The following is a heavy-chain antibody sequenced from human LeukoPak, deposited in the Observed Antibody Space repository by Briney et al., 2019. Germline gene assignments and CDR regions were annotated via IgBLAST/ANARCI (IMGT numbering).Heavy chain of an antibody. Sequence: GGSLRLSCGASGFTFSSHGMNWVRQAPGKGLEWVSYISRSSESIYYADSVKGRFTVSRDNAKNSLYLQMSSLRDEDTAVYYCARVGYYYDSSGYYEGDYFYMDVWGRGTTVTVSS. D-gene: IGHD3-22*01. CDR3: ARVGYYYDSSGYYEGDYFYMDV. V-gene: IGHV3-48*02. CDR1: GFTFSSHG. CDR2: ISRSSESI. J-gene: IGHJ6*03.